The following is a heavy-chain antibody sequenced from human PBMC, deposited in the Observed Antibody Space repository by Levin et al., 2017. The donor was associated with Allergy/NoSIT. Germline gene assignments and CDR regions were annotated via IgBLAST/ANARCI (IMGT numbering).Heavy chain of an antibody. CDR1: GYTFTSYD. CDR3: AREAVAGKNEGVDYYGMDV. V-gene: IGHV1-8*01. Sequence: ASVKVSCKASGYTFTSYDINWVRQATGQGLEWMGWMNPNSGNTGYAQKFQGRVTMTRNTSISTAYMELSSLRSEDTAVYYCAREAVAGKNEGVDYYGMDVWGQGTTVTVSS. D-gene: IGHD6-19*01. CDR2: MNPNSGNT. J-gene: IGHJ6*02.